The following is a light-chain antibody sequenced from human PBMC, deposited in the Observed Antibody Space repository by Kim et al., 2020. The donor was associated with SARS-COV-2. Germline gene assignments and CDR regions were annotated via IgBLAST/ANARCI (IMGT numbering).Light chain of an antibody. Sequence: QSVLTQSSSASGTPGQRVTISCSGLSSTIRSNTVNWYQQLPGTAPKLLIYNDNQRPSGVPERFSGSKSGTSASLAISGLQSEDEADYYCAAWDDSLNGLWVFGGGTKLTVL. CDR3: AAWDDSLNGLWV. V-gene: IGLV1-44*01. J-gene: IGLJ3*02. CDR1: SSTIRSNT. CDR2: NDN.